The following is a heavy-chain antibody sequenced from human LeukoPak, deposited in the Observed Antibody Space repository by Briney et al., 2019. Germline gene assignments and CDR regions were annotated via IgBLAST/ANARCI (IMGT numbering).Heavy chain of an antibody. CDR1: GFTFSTYA. CDR2: ISGSGDYT. CDR3: AKRGIAPAASFDY. D-gene: IGHD2-2*01. Sequence: GGSLRLSCAASGFTFSTYAMRWGRQAPVLGLYGVSTISGSGDYTFYADSVKGRFTISRDNSKNTLNLRMNSLGADDTAVYYCAKRGIAPAASFDYWGQGTLVTVSS. J-gene: IGHJ4*02. V-gene: IGHV3-23*01.